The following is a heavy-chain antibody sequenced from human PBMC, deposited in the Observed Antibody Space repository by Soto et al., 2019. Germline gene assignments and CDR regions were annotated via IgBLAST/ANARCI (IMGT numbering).Heavy chain of an antibody. J-gene: IGHJ5*02. V-gene: IGHV3-23*01. CDR1: GFTLSSYA. CDR3: GTLTGPPA. Sequence: EVQLLESGGGLVQPGGSLRLSCAASGFTLSSYAMSWVRQAPGKGLEWVSGISGSGGSTYYSASVKGRCTISRDNSKNTLYLQMHRLRADDTAVYYCGTLTGPPAWGQGTLVTVSS. CDR2: ISGSGGST.